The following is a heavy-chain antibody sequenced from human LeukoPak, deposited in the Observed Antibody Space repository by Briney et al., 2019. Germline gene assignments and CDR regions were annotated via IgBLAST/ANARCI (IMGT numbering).Heavy chain of an antibody. CDR3: VKSREDVDTAMVFDY. V-gene: IGHV3-64D*09. CDR1: GFTFSSYA. J-gene: IGHJ4*02. CDR2: ISSNGGST. D-gene: IGHD5-18*01. Sequence: AGGSLRLSCSASGFTFSSYAMHWVRQAPGKGLEYVSAISSNGGSTYYADSVKGRFTISRDNSKNTLYLQMSSLRAEDTAVYYCVKSREDVDTAMVFDYWGQGTLVIVSS.